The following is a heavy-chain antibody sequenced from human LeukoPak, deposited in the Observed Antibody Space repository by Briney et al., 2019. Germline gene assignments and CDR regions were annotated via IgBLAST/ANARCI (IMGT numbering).Heavy chain of an antibody. CDR2: IYCSGST. Sequence: PSETLSLTCTVSGGSISSYYWSWIRQPPGKGLEWIGYIYCSGSTNYNPSLKSRVTISVDTSKNQFSLKLSSVTAADTAVYYCARVAPSPYGGDPEGVDYWGQGTLVTVSS. V-gene: IGHV4-59*01. CDR1: GGSISSYY. J-gene: IGHJ4*02. D-gene: IGHD4-23*01. CDR3: ARVAPSPYGGDPEGVDY.